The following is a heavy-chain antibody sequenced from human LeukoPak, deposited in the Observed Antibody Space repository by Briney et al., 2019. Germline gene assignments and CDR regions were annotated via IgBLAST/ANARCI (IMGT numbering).Heavy chain of an antibody. V-gene: IGHV3-48*01. D-gene: IGHD5-24*01. CDR3: ARDYKYAFDN. J-gene: IGHJ4*02. CDR1: GFRFSDYS. Sequence: PGGSLRLSCAASGFRFSDYSMNWVRQAPGKGLEWISYIGIDSGNTNYADSVKGRFTVSGDKAKKSPYLQMNSLRVEDTAAYYCARDYKYAFDNWGQGTLVTVSS. CDR2: IGIDSGNT.